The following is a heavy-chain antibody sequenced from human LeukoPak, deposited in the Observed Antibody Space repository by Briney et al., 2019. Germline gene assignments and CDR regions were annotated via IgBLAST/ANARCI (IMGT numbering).Heavy chain of an antibody. V-gene: IGHV3-21*01. J-gene: IGHJ3*02. CDR2: ISSSSSYI. Sequence: GGSLRLSCAASGFTFSSYSMNWVRQAPGKGLEWVSSISSSSSYIYYADSVKGRFTISRDNAKNSLYLQMNSLRAEDTAVYYCARVRGYAGTDAFDIWGQGTMVTVSS. CDR1: GFTFSSYS. D-gene: IGHD5-12*01. CDR3: ARVRGYAGTDAFDI.